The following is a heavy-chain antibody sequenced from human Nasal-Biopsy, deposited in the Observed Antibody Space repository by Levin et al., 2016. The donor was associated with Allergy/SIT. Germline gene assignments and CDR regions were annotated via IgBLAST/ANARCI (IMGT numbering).Heavy chain of an antibody. CDR1: GYTFTSYQ. V-gene: IGHV1-46*01. Sequence: ASVKVSCKASGYTFTSYQMHWVRQAPGQGLEWMGIINPSGGSTSNAQKFQGRVTITRDTSASTAYMELSSLRSDDTAVYYCARVDHYDNSGYHDALDLWGQGTLVTVSS. CDR2: INPSGGST. CDR3: ARVDHYDNSGYHDALDL. D-gene: IGHD3-22*01. J-gene: IGHJ3*01.